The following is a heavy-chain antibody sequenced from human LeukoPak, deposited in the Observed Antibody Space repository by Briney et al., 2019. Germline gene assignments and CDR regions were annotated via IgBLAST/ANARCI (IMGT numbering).Heavy chain of an antibody. V-gene: IGHV4-38-2*02. CDR3: AKARGHGSGYFEY. Sequence: SETLSLTCSVSGYSISSGYYWGWIRQPPGKGLEWIGVVYRTGNAYYNPSLKSRVTISIDTSKNQFSLNLTSVTAADTAVYFCAKARGHGSGYFEYWGQGILVPVSS. CDR2: VYRTGNA. J-gene: IGHJ4*02. D-gene: IGHD3-10*01. CDR1: GYSISSGYY.